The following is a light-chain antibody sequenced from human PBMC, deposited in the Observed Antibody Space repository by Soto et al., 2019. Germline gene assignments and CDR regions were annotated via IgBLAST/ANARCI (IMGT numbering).Light chain of an antibody. J-gene: IGKJ5*01. V-gene: IGKV1-39*01. CDR3: QHRSIWPVS. CDR2: TTS. Sequence: DIQMTQSPSSLSAYVGDRVTITCRASQSISNRLNWYQQQPGRAPKLLVYTTSNLQSGVPSRFSGSGSGTDFTLTINSLQPEDFATYFCQHRSIWPVSFGQGTRLEIK. CDR1: QSISNR.